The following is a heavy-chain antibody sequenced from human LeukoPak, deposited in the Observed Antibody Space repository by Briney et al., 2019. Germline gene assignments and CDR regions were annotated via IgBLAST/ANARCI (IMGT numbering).Heavy chain of an antibody. CDR1: GDSIISATYY. J-gene: IGHJ4*02. CDR3: ARDYGDYIDY. Sequence: SETLSLTCTVSGDSIISATYYWGWIRQPPGKGPEWIGSTYYSGRPYYNPSLNSRVTISADTSKNQFSLRLTSVTAADTAMYYCARDYGDYIDYWGQGTLVTVSS. CDR2: TYYSGRP. V-gene: IGHV4-39*07. D-gene: IGHD4-17*01.